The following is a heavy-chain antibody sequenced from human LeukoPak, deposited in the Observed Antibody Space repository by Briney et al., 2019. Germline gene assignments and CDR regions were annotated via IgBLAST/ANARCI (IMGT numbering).Heavy chain of an antibody. J-gene: IGHJ4*02. D-gene: IGHD1-26*01. CDR1: GYTFTSNY. CDR3: ARPAGRSFSGSYSPPPTY. Sequence: ASVKVSCKAFGYTFTSNYMHWVRQAPGQGPEWMGVISPSGGSTTYAQKFQGRVTLTRDTSISTAYMELSRLRSDDTAVYYCARPAGRSFSGSYSPPPTYWGQGTLVTVSS. V-gene: IGHV1-46*01. CDR2: ISPSGGST.